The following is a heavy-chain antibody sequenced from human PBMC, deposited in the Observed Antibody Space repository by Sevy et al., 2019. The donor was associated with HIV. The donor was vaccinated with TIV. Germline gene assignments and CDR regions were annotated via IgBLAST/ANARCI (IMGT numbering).Heavy chain of an antibody. D-gene: IGHD6-13*01. J-gene: IGHJ5*02. V-gene: IGHV4-61*02. Sequence: SETLSLTCTVSGGSISSGSYYWSWIRQPAGKGLEWIRRIYTSGSTNYNPSLKSRVTISVDTSKNQFSLKLSSVAAADTAVYYCAREGSSWAGWFDPWGQGTLVTVSS. CDR2: IYTSGST. CDR3: AREGSSWAGWFDP. CDR1: GGSISSGSYY.